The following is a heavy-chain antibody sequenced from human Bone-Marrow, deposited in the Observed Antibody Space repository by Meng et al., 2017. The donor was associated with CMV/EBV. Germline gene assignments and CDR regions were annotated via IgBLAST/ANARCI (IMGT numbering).Heavy chain of an antibody. Sequence: GGSLRLSCAASGFTFSSYWMSWVRQAPGKGLEWVSVIYSGGSTYYADSVKGRFTISRDNSKNTLYLQMNCLRAEDTAVYYCARGYCSSTSCYVFRFDPWGQGTLVTVSS. CDR2: IYSGGST. CDR3: ARGYCSSTSCYVFRFDP. V-gene: IGHV3-66*02. CDR1: GFTFSSYW. J-gene: IGHJ5*02. D-gene: IGHD2-2*01.